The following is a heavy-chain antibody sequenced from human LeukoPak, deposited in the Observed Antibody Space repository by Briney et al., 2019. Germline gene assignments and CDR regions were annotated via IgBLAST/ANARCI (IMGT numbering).Heavy chain of an antibody. CDR1: GGSISSYY. D-gene: IGHD2-2*01. CDR3: ARASWRYCSSTSCYGNWFDP. CDR2: IYTSGST. J-gene: IGHJ5*02. V-gene: IGHV4-4*07. Sequence: SETLSLTCTVSGGSISSYYWSWIRQPAGKGLEWIGRIYTSGSTNYNPSLKSRVTMSVDTSKNQFSLKLSSVTAADTAVYYCARASWRYCSSTSCYGNWFDPWGQGTLVTVSS.